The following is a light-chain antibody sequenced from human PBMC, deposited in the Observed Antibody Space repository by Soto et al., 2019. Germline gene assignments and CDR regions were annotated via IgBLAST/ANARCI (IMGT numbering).Light chain of an antibody. Sequence: EIVVTQSPGILSVSPGDRATLSCRASQSVSTNLAWYQQKPGQAPTLLIYAASTRATGIPARFTGSGSGTDFTLTISSLQSEDFVVYYCQEYSKWPLFTFGRGTRVDIK. CDR3: QEYSKWPLFT. J-gene: IGKJ3*01. CDR1: QSVSTN. V-gene: IGKV3-15*01. CDR2: AAS.